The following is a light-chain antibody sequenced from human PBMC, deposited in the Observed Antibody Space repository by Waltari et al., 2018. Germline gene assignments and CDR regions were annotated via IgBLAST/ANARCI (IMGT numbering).Light chain of an antibody. CDR1: QSLSSY. J-gene: IGKJ4*01. V-gene: IGKV3-11*01. CDR2: DAS. Sequence: DIVLTQSPATLSLSPGERATLSCRASQSLSSYLAWYQQKPGQAPRLLIYDASKRVTGTPARFSGSGSGTDFTLTISSLEPEDFAVYYCQQRSDWRGLTFGGGTKVEIK. CDR3: QQRSDWRGLT.